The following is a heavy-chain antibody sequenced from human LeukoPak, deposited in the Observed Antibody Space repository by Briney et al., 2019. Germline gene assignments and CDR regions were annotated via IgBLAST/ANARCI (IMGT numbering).Heavy chain of an antibody. J-gene: IGHJ4*02. CDR3: AKDMDRIAVAGFDY. CDR2: ISRNSLYM. V-gene: IGHV3-21*06. CDR1: GFTFGSHA. D-gene: IGHD6-19*01. Sequence: PGGSLRLSCVASGFTFGSHAMNWVRQAPGKGLEWVSSISRNSLYMYYADSLKGRFTISRDNAKNSLYLQMDSLRAEDTAVYYCAKDMDRIAVAGFDYWGQGTLVTVSS.